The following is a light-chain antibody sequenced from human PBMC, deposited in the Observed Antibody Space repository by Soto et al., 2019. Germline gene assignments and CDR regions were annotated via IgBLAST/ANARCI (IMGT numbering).Light chain of an antibody. Sequence: DIVLTQSPATLSVSPGETATLSCRASQTIGNYLAWYQQKPGQPPRLLIYGSSSRATGVPPRFRGSGSGADFTLTISSLEPEDCALYYCQQRDTWPVTFGPGTRVEIK. J-gene: IGKJ1*01. V-gene: IGKV3-11*01. CDR2: GSS. CDR3: QQRDTWPVT. CDR1: QTIGNY.